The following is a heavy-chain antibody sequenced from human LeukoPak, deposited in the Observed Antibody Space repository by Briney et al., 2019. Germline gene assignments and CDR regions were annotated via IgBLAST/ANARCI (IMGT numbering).Heavy chain of an antibody. CDR2: IKEDGSAT. D-gene: IGHD1-1*01. V-gene: IGHV3-7*04. CDR1: GFTFSTYW. Sequence: PGRSLRLSCAASGFTFSTYWMTWVRQAPGKGPERVANIKEDGSATYYVDSVKGRFTISRDNAKKSLYLQMNSLRAEDTAVYYCARDSPGYLAYDSWGQGTLVTVSS. J-gene: IGHJ4*02. CDR3: ARDSPGYLAYDS.